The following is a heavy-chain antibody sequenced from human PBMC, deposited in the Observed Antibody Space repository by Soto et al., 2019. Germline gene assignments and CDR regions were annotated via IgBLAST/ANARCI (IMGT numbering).Heavy chain of an antibody. J-gene: IGHJ4*02. CDR3: AREVSEEMATITDNSFDY. V-gene: IGHV4-34*01. D-gene: IGHD5-12*01. Sequence: SETLSLTCAVYGASFSCYYWSWIRTPPVKGLEWIGELNRSASTNYNPSLKSRVTISVDTSKNQFCLKLSSVTAADTAVYYCAREVSEEMATITDNSFDYWGQGTLVTVS. CDR1: GASFSCYY. CDR2: LNRSAST.